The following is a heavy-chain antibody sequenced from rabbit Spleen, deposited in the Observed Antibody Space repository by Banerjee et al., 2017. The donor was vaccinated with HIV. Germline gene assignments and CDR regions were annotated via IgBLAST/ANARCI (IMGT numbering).Heavy chain of an antibody. CDR3: ARDLAGVIGWNFNL. J-gene: IGHJ4*01. D-gene: IGHD4-1*01. CDR1: GFSFSSGYD. CDR2: IYSGSGGST. V-gene: IGHV1S40*01. Sequence: QSLEESGGDLVKPGGTLTLTCTASGFSFSSGYDIYWVRQAPGKGLEWIGFIYSGSGGSTWYASWAKGPFAISRTASTTVTLQMTRLTAADTATYFCARDLAGVIGWNFNLWDQGTLVTVS.